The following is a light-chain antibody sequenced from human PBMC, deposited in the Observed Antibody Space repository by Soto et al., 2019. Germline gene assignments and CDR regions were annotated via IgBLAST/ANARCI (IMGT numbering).Light chain of an antibody. Sequence: VMTQSPGNLSETPREGVTLFCRASQNFDTKSACYHVKPCQAPRLLIYASSTSATGIPATSSGSGSGTEFSLTISSLQTEAAADYYCQQYYQWGLSLGGGNKVEI. V-gene: IGKV3D-15*01. CDR1: QNFDTK. CDR3: QQYYQWGLS. CDR2: ASS. J-gene: IGKJ4*01.